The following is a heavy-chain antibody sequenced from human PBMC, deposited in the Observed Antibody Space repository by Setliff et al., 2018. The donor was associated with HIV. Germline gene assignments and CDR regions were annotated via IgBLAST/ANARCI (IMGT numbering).Heavy chain of an antibody. CDR2: IDHSGST. CDR1: GGSFSGYY. CDR3: AKYGPNCRSITCDEGYYFDS. Sequence: SETLSLTCAVYGGSFSGYYWSWIRQAPGKGLEWIGEIDHSGSTNYNPSPKSRVTISVDTSKNHFSLRLTSVTAADTALYYCAKYGPNCRSITCDEGYYFDSWGQGALVTVSS. D-gene: IGHD2-2*01. V-gene: IGHV4-34*01. J-gene: IGHJ4*02.